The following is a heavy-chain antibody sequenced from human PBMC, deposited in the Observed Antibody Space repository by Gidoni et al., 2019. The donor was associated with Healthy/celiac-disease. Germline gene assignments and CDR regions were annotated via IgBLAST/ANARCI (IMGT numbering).Heavy chain of an antibody. CDR3: ARGEYYYDSSGYYGWYFDY. Sequence: QVQLVESGGGVVQPGRSLRLSCAACGFTFSSYGMHWVRQAPGKGLAWVAVIGYDGSNKYYSDSVKGRFTISRDNSKNTLYLQMNSLRAEDTAVYYCARGEYYYDSSGYYGWYFDYWGQGTLVTVSS. D-gene: IGHD3-22*01. CDR1: GFTFSSYG. CDR2: IGYDGSNK. J-gene: IGHJ4*02. V-gene: IGHV3-33*01.